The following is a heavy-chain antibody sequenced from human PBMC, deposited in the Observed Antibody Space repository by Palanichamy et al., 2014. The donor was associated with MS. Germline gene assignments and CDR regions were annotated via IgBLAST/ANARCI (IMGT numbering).Heavy chain of an antibody. J-gene: IGHJ4*02. Sequence: QVQLVESGGGVVQPGRSLRLSCAASGFTFSDYGMHWVRQAPGKGLEWVAVISYDGSNKYYADSVKGRFTISRDNSKNTLYLQMNSLRAEDTAVYYCAKDRRVMITFGATDYWGQGTLVTVSS. CDR3: AKDRRVMITFGATDY. CDR2: ISYDGSNK. V-gene: IGHV3-30*18. D-gene: IGHD3-16*01. CDR1: GFTFSDYG.